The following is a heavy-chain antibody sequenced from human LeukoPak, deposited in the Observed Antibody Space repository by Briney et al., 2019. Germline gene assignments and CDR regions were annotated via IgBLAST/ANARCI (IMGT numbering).Heavy chain of an antibody. J-gene: IGHJ5*02. CDR1: GLTGSHNY. CDR3: IVFGDSNH. CDR2: IHTSGDT. Sequence: HPGGFLRLSCAASGLTGSHNYVSWVRQAPGKGLEWVSAIHTSGDTCYADSVKGRFTISRDTSKNTLYLQINSLRVEDTAVYYCIVFGDSNHWGQGTLVTVSS. V-gene: IGHV3-53*01. D-gene: IGHD4-17*01.